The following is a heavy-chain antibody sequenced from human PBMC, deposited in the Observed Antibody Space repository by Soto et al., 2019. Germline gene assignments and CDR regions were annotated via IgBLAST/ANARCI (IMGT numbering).Heavy chain of an antibody. Sequence: ASVKVSCKASGYTFNRHGITWVRQAPGQGLEWMGWISGYNGDINYEQKFQGRVTLSSDTLTSTVYLELKSLRFDDTAVYYCARVRIVGAREIDFWGQGTLVTVSS. V-gene: IGHV1-18*04. CDR3: ARVRIVGAREIDF. D-gene: IGHD1-26*01. CDR2: ISGYNGDI. CDR1: GYTFNRHG. J-gene: IGHJ4*02.